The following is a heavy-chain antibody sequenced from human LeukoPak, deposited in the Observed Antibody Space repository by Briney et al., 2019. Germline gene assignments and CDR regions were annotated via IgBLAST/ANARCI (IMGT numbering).Heavy chain of an antibody. J-gene: IGHJ4*02. CDR1: GFTFSSYW. Sequence: GGSLRLSCAASGFTFSSYWMNWARQAPGKGLEWVASINHNGSVNYYVDSVKGRFTISRDNAKNSLYLQMNSLRAEDTAVYYCAKEGSSGLYFDYWGQGILVTVSS. V-gene: IGHV3-7*01. CDR2: INHNGSVN. CDR3: AKEGSSGLYFDY. D-gene: IGHD6-19*01.